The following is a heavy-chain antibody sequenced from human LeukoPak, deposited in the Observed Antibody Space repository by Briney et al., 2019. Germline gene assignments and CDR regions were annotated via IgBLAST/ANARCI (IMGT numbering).Heavy chain of an antibody. Sequence: GASVKVSCKASGYTFTGYYMHWVRQAPGQGLEWMGIINPSGGSTSYAQKFQGRVTMTRDMSTSTVYMELSSLRSEDTAVYYCARDVPGYPDAFDIWGQGTMVTVSS. V-gene: IGHV1-46*01. CDR2: INPSGGST. D-gene: IGHD2-2*01. J-gene: IGHJ3*02. CDR1: GYTFTGYY. CDR3: ARDVPGYPDAFDI.